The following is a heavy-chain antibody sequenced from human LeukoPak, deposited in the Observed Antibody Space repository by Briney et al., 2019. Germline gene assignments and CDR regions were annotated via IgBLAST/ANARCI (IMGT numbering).Heavy chain of an antibody. V-gene: IGHV4-31*03. CDR1: GGSISSGGYY. J-gene: IGHJ4*02. CDR2: IYYSGST. CDR3: ARRFGDYLWDY. Sequence: SQTLSLTCTVSGGSISSGGYYWSWIRQHPGKGLEWLGYIYYSGSTYYNPSLKSRVPISVDTSKNQFSLKLSSVTAADAAVYYCARRFGDYLWDYWGQGTLVTVSS. D-gene: IGHD4-17*01.